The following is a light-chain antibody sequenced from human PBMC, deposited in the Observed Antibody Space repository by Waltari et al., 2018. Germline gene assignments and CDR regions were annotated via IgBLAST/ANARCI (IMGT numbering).Light chain of an antibody. V-gene: IGLV1-51*01. CDR1: SSDIGKNY. J-gene: IGLJ1*01. CDR3: GAWHSSLKAYV. CDR2: DNG. Sequence: QSVLTQPPSVSAAPGQKVTISCSGSSSDIGKNYVSWYQQLPGTAPKLLVYDNGKRPSRIPDRVSGYQSGTSATVGITGLQTGDEADYHCGAWHSSLKAYVCGTGTTVIVL.